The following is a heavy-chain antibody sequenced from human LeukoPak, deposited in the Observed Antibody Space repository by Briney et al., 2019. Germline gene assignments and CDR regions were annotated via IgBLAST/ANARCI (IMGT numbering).Heavy chain of an antibody. J-gene: IGHJ6*03. V-gene: IGHV4-39*07. Sequence: SETLSLTCTVSGGSISSSSYYWGWIRQPPGKWLEWIGSIYYSGSTYYNPSLKSRVTISVDTSKNQFSLKLSSVTAADTAVYYYARDERTYYYYSSAYSYYYYYMDVWGKGTTVTISS. D-gene: IGHD3-22*01. CDR1: GGSISSSSYY. CDR2: IYYSGST. CDR3: ARDERTYYYYSSAYSYYYYYMDV.